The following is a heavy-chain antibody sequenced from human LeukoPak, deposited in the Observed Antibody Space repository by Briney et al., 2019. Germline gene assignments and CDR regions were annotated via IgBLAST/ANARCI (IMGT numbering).Heavy chain of an antibody. CDR2: ISAYNGNT. CDR1: GYVFGVYG. V-gene: IGHV1-18*01. Sequence: DSVKVSCKVSGYVFGVYGISWVRQAPGQGLEWMGWISAYNGNTNYAQKLQGRVTMTTDTSTSTAYMELRSLRSDDTAVYYCARANHGFDYWGQGTLVTVSS. D-gene: IGHD1-14*01. J-gene: IGHJ4*02. CDR3: ARANHGFDY.